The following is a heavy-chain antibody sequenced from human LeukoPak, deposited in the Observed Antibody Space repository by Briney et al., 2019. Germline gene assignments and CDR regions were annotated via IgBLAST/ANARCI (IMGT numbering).Heavy chain of an antibody. D-gene: IGHD5-12*01. CDR1: GDSVSSNSAA. J-gene: IGHJ4*02. CDR3: AREGGYSGYDFYFDY. V-gene: IGHV6-1*01. CDR2: TYYRSKWYN. Sequence: SRTLSLTCAISGDSVSSNSAAWNWIRQSPSRGLEWLGRTYYRSKWYNDYAVSVKSRITINPDTSKNQFSLQLNSVTPEDTAMYYCAREGGYSGYDFYFDYWGQGTLVTVSS.